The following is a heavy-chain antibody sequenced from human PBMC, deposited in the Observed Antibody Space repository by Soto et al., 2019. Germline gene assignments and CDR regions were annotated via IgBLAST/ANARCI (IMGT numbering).Heavy chain of an antibody. V-gene: IGHV4-39*01. CDR1: GCSISSNSYY. CDR3: ARHSAYDSGWGKSDGSDY. J-gene: IGHJ4*02. Sequence: QLQLQESGPGLVKPSETLSLACTVSGCSISSNSYYWDWIRQPPGKGLVWIGSMDYSGDSYHNPTLQSRVTISVDTSKNQFSLHLSSVTAADTAVYYCARHSAYDSGWGKSDGSDYWGQGTLVTVSS. CDR2: MDYSGDS. D-gene: IGHD3-16*01.